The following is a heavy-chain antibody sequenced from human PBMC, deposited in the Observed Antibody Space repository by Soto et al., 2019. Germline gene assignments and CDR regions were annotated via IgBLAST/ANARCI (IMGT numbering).Heavy chain of an antibody. CDR1: GDSVSSNSAA. CDR2: AYYRSQWYY. J-gene: IGHJ6*02. Sequence: SQTLSLTCAISGDSVSSNSAAWNWIRQSPSRGLEWLGRAYYRSQWYYDSAVSVRSRITVIPDTSKNQFSLQLNSVTPEDTAVYYCARGQLTYYGMDVWGQGTTVTVSS. D-gene: IGHD1-1*01. CDR3: ARGQLTYYGMDV. V-gene: IGHV6-1*01.